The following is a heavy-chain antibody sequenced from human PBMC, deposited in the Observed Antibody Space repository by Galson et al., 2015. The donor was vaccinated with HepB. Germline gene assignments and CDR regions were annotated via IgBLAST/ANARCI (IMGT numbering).Heavy chain of an antibody. CDR1: GYTFTSDG. CDR3: ARGYHGQVLDY. CDR2: MNTKNGNR. Sequence: GSGYTFTSDGISWVRQAPGQGLEWMGWMNTKNGNRKFAQKFQGRVTMTTDIFTSTAYMDLRSLRSDDTAVYYCARGYHGQVLDYWGRGTLVIVSS. D-gene: IGHD2-2*01. J-gene: IGHJ4*02. V-gene: IGHV1-18*04.